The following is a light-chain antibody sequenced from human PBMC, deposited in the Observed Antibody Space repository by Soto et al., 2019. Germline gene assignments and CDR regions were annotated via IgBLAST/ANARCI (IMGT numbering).Light chain of an antibody. J-gene: IGKJ1*01. Sequence: EIVLTQSPGTVSLAPGERATLSCRASQSLRISYLTWYQQKPGQAPRLLIYDASSRAAGIPDRFSGSGSGTDFTLTISRLEPEDVAVYYCQQYVNSPWTFGQGTKVDIK. CDR1: QSLRISY. CDR2: DAS. CDR3: QQYVNSPWT. V-gene: IGKV3-20*01.